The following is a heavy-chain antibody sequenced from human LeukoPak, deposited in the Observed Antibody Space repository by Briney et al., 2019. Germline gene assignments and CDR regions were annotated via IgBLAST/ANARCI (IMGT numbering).Heavy chain of an antibody. CDR2: ISSSSNYI. CDR1: GFTFSSYS. D-gene: IGHD5-12*01. V-gene: IGHV3-21*04. J-gene: IGHJ4*02. Sequence: PGGSLRLSCAASGFTFSSYSMKLVRQAPGKGLEWVSSISSSSNYIYYADSVKGRFTISRDNAKNSLYLQMNSPRAEDTALYYCAREGGYSGYDYWYYFDYWGQGTLVTVSS. CDR3: AREGGYSGYDYWYYFDY.